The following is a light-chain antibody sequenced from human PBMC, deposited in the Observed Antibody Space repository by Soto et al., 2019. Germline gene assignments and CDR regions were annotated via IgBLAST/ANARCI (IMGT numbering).Light chain of an antibody. Sequence: DIQMTQSPSTLSGSVGDRVTITCRASQSVNRWVAWYQQKPGRAPKVLMHKASSLESGVPSRFSGSGSGTEFTLTISSLQPDDFATYYCQNYDNSPWTFGQGTKVDIK. CDR2: KAS. V-gene: IGKV1-5*03. J-gene: IGKJ1*01. CDR3: QNYDNSPWT. CDR1: QSVNRW.